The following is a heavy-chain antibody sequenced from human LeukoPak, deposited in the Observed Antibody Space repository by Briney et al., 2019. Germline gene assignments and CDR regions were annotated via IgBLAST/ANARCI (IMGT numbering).Heavy chain of an antibody. CDR3: ARDAAVANPSPFDY. V-gene: IGHV1-69*05. CDR2: IIPIFGTA. D-gene: IGHD6-19*01. J-gene: IGHJ4*02. CDR1: GGTFSSYA. Sequence: SVTVSCKASGGTFSSYAISWVRQAPGQGLEWMGGIIPIFGTANYAQKFQGRVTITTDESTSTAYMELRSLRSDDTAVYYCARDAAVANPSPFDYWGQGTLVTVSS.